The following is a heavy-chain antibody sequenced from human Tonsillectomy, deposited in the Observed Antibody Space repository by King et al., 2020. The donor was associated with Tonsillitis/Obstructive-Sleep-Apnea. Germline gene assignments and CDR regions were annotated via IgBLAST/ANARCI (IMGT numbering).Heavy chain of an antibody. Sequence: VQLQESGPGLVKPSETLSLTCTVSGGSISNYYSTWIRQPPGKGLEWIGYIYYSGSTKYNPSLKSRVTISVDTSKSQFSLKLSSVTAADTAVYYRARGPPLNNVFLTGYRKWVHQYHYMDVWGKGTTVTVPS. CDR2: IYYSGST. CDR1: GGSISNYY. CDR3: ARGPPLNNVFLTGYRKWVHQYHYMDV. V-gene: IGHV4-59*01. J-gene: IGHJ6*03. D-gene: IGHD3-9*01.